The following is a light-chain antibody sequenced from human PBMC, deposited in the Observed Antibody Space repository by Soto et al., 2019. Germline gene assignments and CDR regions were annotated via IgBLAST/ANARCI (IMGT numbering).Light chain of an antibody. J-gene: IGKJ1*01. CDR1: QSVSSN. CDR2: GAS. CDR3: QQYNSYSGT. Sequence: EIVLTQSPATLSLSPGERATLSCRASQSVSSNLAWYQQKPGQAPRLLIYGASTRATGIPARFSGSGSGTEFTLTISSLQPDDFATYYCQQYNSYSGTFGQGTKVDIK. V-gene: IGKV3-15*01.